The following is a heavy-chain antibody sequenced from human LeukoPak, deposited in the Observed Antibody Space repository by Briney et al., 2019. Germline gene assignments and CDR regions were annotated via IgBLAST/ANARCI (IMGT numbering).Heavy chain of an antibody. D-gene: IGHD3-10*01. CDR1: GGSISSGGYY. CDR2: IYYSGST. J-gene: IGHJ6*02. CDR3: AGTSITMVRGAPGYYYGMDV. Sequence: SETLSLTCTVSGGSISSGGYYWSWIRQHPGKGLEWIGYIYYSGSTYYNPSLKSRVTISVDTSKNQFSLKLSSVTAADTAVYYCAGTSITMVRGAPGYYYGMDVWGQGTTVTVSS. V-gene: IGHV4-31*03.